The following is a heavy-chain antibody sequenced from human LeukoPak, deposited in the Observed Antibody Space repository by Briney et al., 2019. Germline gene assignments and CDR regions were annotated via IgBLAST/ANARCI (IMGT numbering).Heavy chain of an antibody. CDR2: ISGSGGST. J-gene: IGHJ6*02. CDR3: ARDESEGYSSGWYLNKRPSPGRSYGMDV. Sequence: PGGSLRLSCAASGFTVSSNYMSWVRQAPGKGLEWVSAISGSGGSTYYADSVKGRFTISGDNAKNSLYLQMNSLRAEDTAVYYCARDESEGYSSGWYLNKRPSPGRSYGMDVWGQGTTVTVSS. V-gene: IGHV3-11*01. D-gene: IGHD6-19*01. CDR1: GFTVSSNY.